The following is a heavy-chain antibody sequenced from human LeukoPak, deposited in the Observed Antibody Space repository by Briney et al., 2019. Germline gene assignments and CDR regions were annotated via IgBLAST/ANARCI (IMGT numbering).Heavy chain of an antibody. CDR1: GGSISSGGYY. CDR2: IYYSGST. CDR3: ARAVDCSSTSCYAAGVDY. Sequence: PSQTLSLTCTVSGGSISSGGYYWSWIRQHPGKGLEWIGYIYYSGSTYYNPSLKSRVTISVDTSKNQFSLKLSSVTAADTAVHYCARAVDCSSTSCYAAGVDYWGQGTLVTVSS. J-gene: IGHJ4*02. D-gene: IGHD2-2*01. V-gene: IGHV4-31*03.